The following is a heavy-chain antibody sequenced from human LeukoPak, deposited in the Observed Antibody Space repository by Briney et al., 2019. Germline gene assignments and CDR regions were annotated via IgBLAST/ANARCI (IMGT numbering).Heavy chain of an antibody. CDR1: GFTFSSYA. CDR3: AKVWFGGNSSGLRSDY. D-gene: IGHD3-22*01. V-gene: IGHV3-23*01. J-gene: IGHJ4*02. Sequence: GGSLRLSCAASGFTFSSYAMSWVRQAPGKGLEWVSAISGSGGSTYYADSVKGRFTISRDNSKNTLYLQMNSLRAEDTAVYYCAKVWFGGNSSGLRSDYWGQGTLVTVSS. CDR2: ISGSGGST.